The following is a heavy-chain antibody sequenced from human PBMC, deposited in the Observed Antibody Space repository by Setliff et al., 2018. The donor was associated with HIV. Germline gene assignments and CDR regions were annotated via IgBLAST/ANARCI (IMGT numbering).Heavy chain of an antibody. Sequence: ASVKVSCKTSGYIFIRYYIFWVRQAPGQGLEWMGNINPHTGVTKYAEKFQGRVTMTRDTSINTIYMELSRLRSDDTAVYYCARVRLTMIIMVDYFDQWGQGTLVTVSS. D-gene: IGHD3-22*01. J-gene: IGHJ4*02. CDR3: ARVRLTMIIMVDYFDQ. CDR1: GYIFIRYY. V-gene: IGHV1-2*02. CDR2: INPHTGVT.